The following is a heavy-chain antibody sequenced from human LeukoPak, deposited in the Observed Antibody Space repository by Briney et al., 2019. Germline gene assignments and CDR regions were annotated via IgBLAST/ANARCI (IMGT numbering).Heavy chain of an antibody. CDR3: ASWYDHEPSFDY. D-gene: IGHD1-1*01. J-gene: IGHJ4*02. CDR1: GFTFSIYT. V-gene: IGHV3-21*01. Sequence: GGSLRLSCAASGFTFSIYTMKWVRQAPGKGLEWVSSISSSSHIYYADSVKGRFIISRDNAKNSLYLQMNSLRAEDTAVYYCASWYDHEPSFDYWGQGILVTVSS. CDR2: ISSSSHI.